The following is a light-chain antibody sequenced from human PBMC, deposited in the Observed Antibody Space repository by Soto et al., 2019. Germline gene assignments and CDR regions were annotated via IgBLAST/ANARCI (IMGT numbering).Light chain of an antibody. CDR2: KAS. Sequence: DIQMTQSPSTLSASVGDRVTITCRASQSISDWLAWYQQKPGKAPKPLIYKASLLESGVPSRFSGSGSGTEFTLTINSLQPDDFSAYYCQHYNSYPYTFGQGTKLEIK. V-gene: IGKV1-5*03. J-gene: IGKJ2*01. CDR3: QHYNSYPYT. CDR1: QSISDW.